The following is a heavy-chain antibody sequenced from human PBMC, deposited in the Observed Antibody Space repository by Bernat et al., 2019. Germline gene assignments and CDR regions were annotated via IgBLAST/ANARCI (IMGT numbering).Heavy chain of an antibody. CDR3: AKKYIDYYDSSGYYYCPNYGMDV. D-gene: IGHD3-22*01. Sequence: QVQLVESGGGVVQPGRSLRLSCAASGFTFSSYGMHWVRQAPGKGLEWVAVISYDGSNKYYADSVKGRFTISRDNSKNTLYLQMNSLRAEDTAVYYCAKKYIDYYDSSGYYYCPNYGMDVWGQGTTVTVSS. J-gene: IGHJ6*02. CDR2: ISYDGSNK. V-gene: IGHV3-30*18. CDR1: GFTFSSYG.